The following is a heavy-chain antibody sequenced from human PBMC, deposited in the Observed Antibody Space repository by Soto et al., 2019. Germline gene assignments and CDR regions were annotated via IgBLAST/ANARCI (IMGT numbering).Heavy chain of an antibody. J-gene: IGHJ4*02. Sequence: EVQLVESGGGLVQPGGSLRLSCAASGFTFSTYWMTWVRRRPGKGLEWVANLDQDGSERYYVDSVRGRFTISRDNAKNTLYLQKNSLRAADTAVYYCVCGGNFFVYWGQGTLVTFSP. CDR1: GFTFSTYW. D-gene: IGHD3-16*01. CDR2: LDQDGSER. V-gene: IGHV3-7*01. CDR3: VCGGNFFVY.